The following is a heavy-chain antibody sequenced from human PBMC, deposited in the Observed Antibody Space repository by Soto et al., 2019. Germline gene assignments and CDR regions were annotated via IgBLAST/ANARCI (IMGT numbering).Heavy chain of an antibody. D-gene: IGHD6-6*01. V-gene: IGHV3-48*02. J-gene: IGHJ6*02. CDR3: ARDRSAAARRGGMDV. CDR1: GFTFDSYS. CDR2: ISNTSRTR. Sequence: EVQLVESGGGLIRPGGSLRLSCAASGFTFDSYSMNWVRQAPGKGLEWVAYISNTSRTRYYADSVKGRITISRDNAKNSLYLQLNSLREEDTALYYCARDRSAAARRGGMDVWGQGITVTVSS.